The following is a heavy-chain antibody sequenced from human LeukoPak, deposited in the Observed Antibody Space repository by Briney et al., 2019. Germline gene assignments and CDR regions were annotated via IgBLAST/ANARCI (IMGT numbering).Heavy chain of an antibody. CDR1: GFTFSSYW. J-gene: IGHJ4*02. Sequence: GGSLRLSCAASGFTFSSYWMHWVRQAPGKGLVWVSRINSDGSSTSYADSVKGRFTISRDNAKNTLYLQMNSLRAEDTAVYYCAKAGADGDYLDYWGQGTLVTVSS. V-gene: IGHV3-74*01. CDR3: AKAGADGDYLDY. CDR2: INSDGSST. D-gene: IGHD4-17*01.